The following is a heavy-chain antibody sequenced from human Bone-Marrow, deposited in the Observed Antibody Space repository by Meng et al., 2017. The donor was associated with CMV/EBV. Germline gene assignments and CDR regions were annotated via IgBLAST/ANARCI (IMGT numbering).Heavy chain of an antibody. Sequence: GESLKISCAASGFTASSNYMSWVRQAPGKGLEWVSVIYSGGSTYYADSVKGRFTISRDNSKNTLYLQMNSLRAEDTAVYYCARDRDGGNSGDAFDIWGQGTMVTVSS. CDR2: IYSGGST. CDR1: GFTASSNY. J-gene: IGHJ3*02. D-gene: IGHD4-23*01. V-gene: IGHV3-53*05. CDR3: ARDRDGGNSGDAFDI.